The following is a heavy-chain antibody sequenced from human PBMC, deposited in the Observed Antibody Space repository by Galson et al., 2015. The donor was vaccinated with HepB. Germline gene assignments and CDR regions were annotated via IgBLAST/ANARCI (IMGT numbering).Heavy chain of an antibody. CDR3: ARGTLGYCSGGSCSWFDP. CDR2: IYYSGST. J-gene: IGHJ5*02. V-gene: IGHV4-30-4*01. D-gene: IGHD2-15*01. Sequence: LTCTVSGGSISSGDYYWSWIRQPPGKGLEWIGSIYYSGSTYYNPSLKSRVTISVDTSKNQFSLKLSSVTAADTAVYYRARGTLGYCSGGSCSWFDPWGQGTLVTVSS. CDR1: GGSISSGDYY.